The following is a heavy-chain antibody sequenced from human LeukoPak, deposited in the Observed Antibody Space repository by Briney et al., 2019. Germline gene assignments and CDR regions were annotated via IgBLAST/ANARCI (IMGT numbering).Heavy chain of an antibody. CDR2: IKSDGSST. CDR3: ATVGGVSGRAFDM. Sequence: GGSLRLSCAASGFSFSSYWLHWVRQAPGKGLVWVSHIKSDGSSTSYADSVKGRFTISRDNAKNTLYLQMNSLRVEDAAVYYCATVGGVSGRAFDMWGQGTVVTDSS. D-gene: IGHD2-8*01. J-gene: IGHJ3*02. V-gene: IGHV3-74*01. CDR1: GFSFSSYW.